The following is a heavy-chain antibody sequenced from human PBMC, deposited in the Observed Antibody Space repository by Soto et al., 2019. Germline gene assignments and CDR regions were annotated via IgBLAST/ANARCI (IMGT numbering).Heavy chain of an antibody. CDR3: ARELGRPGP. V-gene: IGHV3-30-3*01. J-gene: IGHJ5*02. Sequence: GGSLRLSCAASGFTFSSYSIHWVRQTPGKGLEWVAVVSSDGNNQYYADSVKGRFTISRDNSRNALYLQMNSLRTEDTAMYYCARELGRPGPWDKGSLVTVSS. CDR2: VSSDGNNQ. CDR1: GFTFSSYS.